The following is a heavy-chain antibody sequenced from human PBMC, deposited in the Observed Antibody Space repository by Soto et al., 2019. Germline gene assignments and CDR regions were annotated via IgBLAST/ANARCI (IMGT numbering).Heavy chain of an antibody. CDR2: IYYSGST. D-gene: IGHD6-19*01. Sequence: PSETLSLTCTVSGGSISSYYWSWIRQPPGKGLEWIGYIYYSGSTNYNPSLKSRVTISVDTSKNQFSLKLSSVTAAETAVYYCARFQAVAGMQDYYYYYGMDVWGQGTTVTVSS. CDR1: GGSISSYY. V-gene: IGHV4-59*01. J-gene: IGHJ6*02. CDR3: ARFQAVAGMQDYYYYYGMDV.